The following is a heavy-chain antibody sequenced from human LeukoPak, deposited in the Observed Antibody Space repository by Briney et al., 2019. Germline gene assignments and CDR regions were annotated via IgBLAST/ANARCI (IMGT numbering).Heavy chain of an antibody. Sequence: GRSLRLSCAASGFTFDDYAMHWVRQAPGKGLEWVSGISWNSGTIGYADSVKGRFTISGDNAKNSLYLQMNSLRAEDTALYYCAKDIAAAGTGFDYWGQGTLVTVSS. D-gene: IGHD6-13*01. CDR3: AKDIAAAGTGFDY. CDR2: ISWNSGTI. J-gene: IGHJ4*02. V-gene: IGHV3-9*01. CDR1: GFTFDDYA.